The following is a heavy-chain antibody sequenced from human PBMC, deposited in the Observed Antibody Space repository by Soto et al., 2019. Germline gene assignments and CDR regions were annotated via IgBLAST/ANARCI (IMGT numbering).Heavy chain of an antibody. V-gene: IGHV1-69*01. J-gene: IGHJ5*02. D-gene: IGHD1-7*01. CDR3: ARELELTPSNWFDP. CDR1: GGTFSSYA. Sequence: QVQLVQSGAEVKKPGSSVKVSCKASGGTFSSYAISWVRQAPGQGLEWTGGIIPIFGTANYAQKFQGRVTITADESTSTAYMELSSLRSEDTAVYYCARELELTPSNWFDPWGQGTLVTVSS. CDR2: IIPIFGTA.